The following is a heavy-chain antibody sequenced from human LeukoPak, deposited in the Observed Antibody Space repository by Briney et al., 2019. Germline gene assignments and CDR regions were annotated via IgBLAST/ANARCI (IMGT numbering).Heavy chain of an antibody. V-gene: IGHV4-34*01. J-gene: IGHJ4*02. CDR1: GGSFSGSS. D-gene: IGHD3-3*01. CDR3: GRGLRTDGY. CDR2: INHRGST. Sequence: PPETLSLACALYGGSFSGSSWGWIRQPPGKGREWIGEINHRGSTNYNTSLKRRASISGDKSRNQFSRNWSYVAPGNTAVYNCGRGLRTDGYWGQGTLVTVSS.